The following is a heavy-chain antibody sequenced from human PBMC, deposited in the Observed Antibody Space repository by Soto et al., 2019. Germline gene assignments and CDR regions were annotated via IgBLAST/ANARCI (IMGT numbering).Heavy chain of an antibody. J-gene: IGHJ4*02. V-gene: IGHV3-7*03. Sequence: PGGSLRLSCAASGFIFSSYWMTWVRQAPGKGLEWVANIQRDGSEKNYMDSVKGRFTISRDSAKNSLYLQMSSLRADDTAVYYCALASGSIDYWGQGTLVTVSS. CDR2: IQRDGSEK. CDR3: ALASGSIDY. D-gene: IGHD3-10*01. CDR1: GFIFSSYW.